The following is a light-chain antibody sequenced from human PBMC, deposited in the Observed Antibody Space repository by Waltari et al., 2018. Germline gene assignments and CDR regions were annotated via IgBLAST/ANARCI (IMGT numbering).Light chain of an antibody. CDR1: QVILGY. Sequence: ATQLTQSPSSLAASVGDRVTISCRTSQVILGYLAWYQQKPGKAPKLLIYDASSLESGVPSRFSGSGSGTEFTLTISSLQPDDFATYYCQQYNSYSAFGQGTKVEIK. V-gene: IGKV1-13*02. CDR2: DAS. J-gene: IGKJ1*01. CDR3: QQYNSYSA.